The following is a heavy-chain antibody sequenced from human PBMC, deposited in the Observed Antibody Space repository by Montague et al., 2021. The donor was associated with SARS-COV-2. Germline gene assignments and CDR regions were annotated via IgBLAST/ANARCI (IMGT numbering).Heavy chain of an antibody. CDR3: ARDLGVVPALVCYYYYGMDV. J-gene: IGHJ6*02. D-gene: IGHD5-18*01. CDR2: ISISSSTI. Sequence: SLRLSCAASGFTFSSYSMNWVRQAPGKGLEWVSYISISSSTIYYADSVKGRFTISRDNAKNSLYLQMNSLRDEDTAVYYCARDLGVVPALVCYYYYGMDVWGQGTTVTVSS. CDR1: GFTFSSYS. V-gene: IGHV3-48*02.